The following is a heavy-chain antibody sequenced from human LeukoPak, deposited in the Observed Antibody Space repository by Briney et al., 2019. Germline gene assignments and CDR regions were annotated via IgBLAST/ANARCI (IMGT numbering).Heavy chain of an antibody. Sequence: ASVKVSCKASGYTFTGYYMHWVRQAPGQGLEWMGWINPNSGGTNYAQKFQGRVTMTRDTSISTAYMELSRLRSDDTAVYYCARGGGQGLYYYDSSGLSAFDIWGQGTMVTVSS. CDR2: INPNSGGT. CDR1: GYTFTGYY. CDR3: ARGGGQGLYYYDSSGLSAFDI. J-gene: IGHJ3*02. V-gene: IGHV1-2*02. D-gene: IGHD3-22*01.